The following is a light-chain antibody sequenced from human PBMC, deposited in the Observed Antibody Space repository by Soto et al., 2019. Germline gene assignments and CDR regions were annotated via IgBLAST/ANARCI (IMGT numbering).Light chain of an antibody. J-gene: IGKJ1*01. CDR1: QSLSSR. CDR2: DAS. Sequence: DIHMPKSNFPLSASLGDRFTITCRASQSLSSRLAWYQQKPGKAPELLIYDASSLKSGVPSRFSGSESGTEFTLTISSLQPDDIATYYCQQYIHCWTFGQGTKVDIK. CDR3: QQYIHCWT. V-gene: IGKV1-5*01.